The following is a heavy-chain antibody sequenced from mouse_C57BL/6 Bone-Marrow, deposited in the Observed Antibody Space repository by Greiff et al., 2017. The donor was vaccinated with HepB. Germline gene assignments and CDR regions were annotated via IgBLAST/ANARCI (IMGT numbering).Heavy chain of an antibody. CDR2: SRNKANDYTT. CDR3: ARAYYYGSSYGFDV. CDR1: GFTFSDFY. D-gene: IGHD1-1*01. V-gene: IGHV7-1*01. Sequence: DVMLVESGGGLVQSGRSLRLSCATSGFTFSDFYMEWVRQAPGKGLEWIAASRNKANDYTTEYSASVKGRFIVSRDTSQSILYLQMNALRAEDTAIYYCARAYYYGSSYGFDVWGTGTTVTVSS. J-gene: IGHJ1*03.